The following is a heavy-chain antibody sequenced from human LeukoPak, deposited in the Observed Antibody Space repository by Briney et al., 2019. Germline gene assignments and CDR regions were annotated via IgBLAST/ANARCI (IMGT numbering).Heavy chain of an antibody. CDR2: INSDGSST. CDR1: GFTFSSYW. CDR3: ARGGGEWLPGSH. D-gene: IGHD6-19*01. J-gene: IGHJ4*02. V-gene: IGHV3-74*01. Sequence: PGGSLRLSCAASGFTFSSYWMHWVRQAPGKGLVWVSRINSDGSSTSYAGSVKGRYTISRDNTKNTLYLQMNSLRAEDTAVYYCARGGGEWLPGSHWGQGTLVTVSS.